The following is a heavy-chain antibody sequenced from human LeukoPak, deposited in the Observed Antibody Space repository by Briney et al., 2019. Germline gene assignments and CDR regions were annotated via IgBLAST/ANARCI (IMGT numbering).Heavy chain of an antibody. Sequence: GGSLRLSCAASGFTFSSYMMNWVRQAPGKGLEWVSSINSGSTYTYYTESVKGRFTVSRDNAKNSLFLQMNSLRAEDTAIYYCARSLTTLTYEGYWGQGTLVAVSS. J-gene: IGHJ4*02. V-gene: IGHV3-21*01. D-gene: IGHD1-1*01. CDR2: INSGSTYT. CDR1: GFTFSSYM. CDR3: ARSLTTLTYEGY.